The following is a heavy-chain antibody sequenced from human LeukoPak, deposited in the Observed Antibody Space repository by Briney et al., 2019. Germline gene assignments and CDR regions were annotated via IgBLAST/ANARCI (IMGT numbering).Heavy chain of an antibody. D-gene: IGHD1-26*01. Sequence: GGSLRLSCAASGFTFRNYAMHWVRQAPGKGLEWASTIDGPTFRTHYADSVMGRFTISRDNSKNTLYLQMNSLRAEDAAVYFCTTWVGAHFDFWGQGTLVTVSS. V-gene: IGHV3-23*01. CDR3: TTWVGAHFDF. J-gene: IGHJ4*02. CDR1: GFTFRNYA. CDR2: IDGPTFRT.